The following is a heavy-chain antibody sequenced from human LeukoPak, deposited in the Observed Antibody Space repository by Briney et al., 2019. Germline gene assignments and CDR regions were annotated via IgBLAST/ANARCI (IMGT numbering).Heavy chain of an antibody. Sequence: GGSLRLSCAASGFTFSDYHMSWIRQAPGKGLEWVSYISSGGSTIYYADSVKGRFTISRDNAKNSLYLQMNSLRAEDTAVYHCARTGSRAFDIWGQGTMVTVSS. CDR3: ARTGSRAFDI. V-gene: IGHV3-11*01. D-gene: IGHD2-15*01. CDR2: ISSGGSTI. J-gene: IGHJ3*02. CDR1: GFTFSDYH.